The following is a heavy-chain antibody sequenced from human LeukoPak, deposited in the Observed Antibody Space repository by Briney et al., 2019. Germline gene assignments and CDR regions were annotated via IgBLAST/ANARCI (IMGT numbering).Heavy chain of an antibody. CDR1: GFSFSSYT. CDR2: IISSISYI. CDR3: ARKGGGDVNAFDI. D-gene: IGHD2-21*02. J-gene: IGHJ3*02. V-gene: IGHV3-21*01. Sequence: GGSLRLSCAASGFSFSSYTMNWVRQAPGKGLEWVSSIISSISYIYYADSVKGRFTISRDNAKNSLYLQMNSLRAEGTAVYYCARKGGGDVNAFDIWGQGTMVTVSS.